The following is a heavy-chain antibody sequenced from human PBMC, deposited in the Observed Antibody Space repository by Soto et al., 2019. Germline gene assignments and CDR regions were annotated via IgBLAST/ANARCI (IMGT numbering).Heavy chain of an antibody. Sequence: VKLVESGGGVVQPGGSLRLSCAASGFTFNIYGMHWVRQAPDKGLAWVALISYDGSNQYYTDSVKGRFTISRDNSKNTLFLQMNSLRDDDTAVYYCAKDQASGQGSFDSWGQGTLVTVSS. V-gene: IGHV3-30*18. CDR2: ISYDGSNQ. CDR3: AKDQASGQGSFDS. J-gene: IGHJ4*02. CDR1: GFTFNIYG.